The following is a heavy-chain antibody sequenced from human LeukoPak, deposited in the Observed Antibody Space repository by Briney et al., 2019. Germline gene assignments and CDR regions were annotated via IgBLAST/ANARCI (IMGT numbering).Heavy chain of an antibody. CDR1: GFTVSGNY. CDR2: VYYSGNT. J-gene: IGHJ4*02. Sequence: PGGSLRLSCAASGFTVSGNYMSWVRQAPGKGLEWIGSVYYSGNTYYNPSLKSRVTISVDTSKNQFSLRLSSVTAADTALYYCARRGMYGSGSQLDYWGQGTLVTVSS. CDR3: ARRGMYGSGSQLDY. V-gene: IGHV4-39*01. D-gene: IGHD3-10*01.